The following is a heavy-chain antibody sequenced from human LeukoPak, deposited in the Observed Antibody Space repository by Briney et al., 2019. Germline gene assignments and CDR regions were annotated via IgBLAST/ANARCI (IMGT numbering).Heavy chain of an antibody. D-gene: IGHD2-15*01. V-gene: IGHV1-18*01. CDR1: GYTFTSYG. Sequence: ASVKVSCKASGYTFTSYGISWVRQAPGQGLEWMGWISTYNGNTNYAQKLQGRVTMTTDTSTSTAYMELRSLRSDDTAVYYCARDLGGYRSGGSCSPYYYYYYYMDVWGKGTTVTISS. J-gene: IGHJ6*03. CDR2: ISTYNGNT. CDR3: ARDLGGYRSGGSCSPYYYYYYYMDV.